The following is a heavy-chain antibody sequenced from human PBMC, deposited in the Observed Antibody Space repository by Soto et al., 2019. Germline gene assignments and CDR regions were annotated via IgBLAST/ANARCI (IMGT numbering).Heavy chain of an antibody. CDR3: AKDYGDWTGLYYYGMDV. CDR1: EFTFSASG. J-gene: IGHJ6*02. V-gene: IGHV3-23*01. Sequence: EVQLLESGGDLVQPGGSLRLSCAASEFTFSASGMTWVRLPPGRGLDYVSAIGPSGSAKYYADSVKGRFTISRDNSEKTLYLQMNSLRAEDTAVYYCAKDYGDWTGLYYYGMDVWGQGTTVTVSS. CDR2: IGPSGSAK. D-gene: IGHD4-17*01.